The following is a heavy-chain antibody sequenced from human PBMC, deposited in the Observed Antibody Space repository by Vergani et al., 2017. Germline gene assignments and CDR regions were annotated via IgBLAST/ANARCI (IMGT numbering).Heavy chain of an antibody. J-gene: IGHJ6*02. Sequence: EVQLLESGGGLVQPAGSLRLSCAASGFTFSSYAMSWVRQAPGKGLEWVSAISGSGGSTYYADSVKGRFTISRDNSKNTLYLQMNSLRAEDTAVYYCAKGMVRGVISYYGMDVWGQGTTVTVSS. CDR1: GFTFSSYA. D-gene: IGHD3-10*01. V-gene: IGHV3-23*01. CDR3: AKGMVRGVISYYGMDV. CDR2: ISGSGGST.